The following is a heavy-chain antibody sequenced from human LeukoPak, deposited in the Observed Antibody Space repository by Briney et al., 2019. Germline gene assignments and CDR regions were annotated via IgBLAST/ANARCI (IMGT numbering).Heavy chain of an antibody. CDR2: MNPHSGYN. D-gene: IGHD6-6*01. CDR3: AREFNSSGSGFDP. V-gene: IGHV1-8*01. CDR1: GYTFTNYD. J-gene: IGHJ5*02. Sequence: ASVKVSSKASGYTFTNYDINWVRQATGQGLEWMGWMNPHSGYNGYAQKFQGRVTMTRNASISTAYMELSSLTSDDTAVYFCAREFNSSGSGFDPWGQGTLVTVSS.